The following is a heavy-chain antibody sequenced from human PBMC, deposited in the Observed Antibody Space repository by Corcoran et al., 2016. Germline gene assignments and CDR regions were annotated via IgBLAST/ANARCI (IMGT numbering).Heavy chain of an antibody. J-gene: IGHJ4*02. D-gene: IGHD3-10*01. CDR2: IYPGDSDT. CDR1: GYSFTSYW. CDR3: SILIHYCGSGSDPLYY. Sequence: EVQLVQWGAEVKKPGESLKISCKGSGYSFTSYWIGWVRQMPGKGLEWMGIIYPGDSDTRYSPSFQGQVTISAVKCIRTAYMQWSSLKASDTAMYYCSILIHYCGSGSDPLYYLGQGTLVTVSS. V-gene: IGHV5-51*01.